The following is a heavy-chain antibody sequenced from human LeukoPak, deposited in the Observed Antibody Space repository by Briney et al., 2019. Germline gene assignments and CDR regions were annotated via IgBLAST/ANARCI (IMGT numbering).Heavy chain of an antibody. J-gene: IGHJ4*02. D-gene: IGHD1-26*01. CDR3: AKAISVGATTDAAD. V-gene: IGHV1-2*02. CDR1: GYTFTGYY. Sequence: ASVKVSCKASGYTFTGYYMHWVRQAPGQGLEWMGWINPNSGGTNYAQKFQGRVTMARDTSISTAYMELSRLRSDDTAVYYCAKAISVGATTDAADWGQGTLVTVSS. CDR2: INPNSGGT.